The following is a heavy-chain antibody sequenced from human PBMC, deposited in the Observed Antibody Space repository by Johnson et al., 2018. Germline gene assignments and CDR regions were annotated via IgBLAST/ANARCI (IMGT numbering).Heavy chain of an antibody. J-gene: IGHJ1*01. D-gene: IGHD4-17*01. V-gene: IGHV3-21*01. CDR1: GFTFDDYA. Sequence: VQLVQSGGVVVQPGGSLRLSCAASGFTFDDYAMHWVRQAPGKGLEWVSSISSSSSYIYNADSMKGRFTISRDTAKNSLHLQMNSLRAEDTAVYYCARSQSAYYGDYVGAEYFQHWGQGTLVTVSS. CDR2: ISSSSSYI. CDR3: ARSQSAYYGDYVGAEYFQH.